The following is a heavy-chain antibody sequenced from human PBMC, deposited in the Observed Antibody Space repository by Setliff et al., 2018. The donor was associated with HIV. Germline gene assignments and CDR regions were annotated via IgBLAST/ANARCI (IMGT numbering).Heavy chain of an antibody. J-gene: IGHJ4*01. CDR3: ARNQGDASGWYAGDY. CDR1: GYTFTSYP. CDR2: INTSGGSA. Sequence: AASVKVSCKASGYTFTSYPMHWVRQAPGQGLEWMGVINTSGGSAGYAEKFRGRVTMTRDTSTSTVYTDLRNLRSEDTAVYYCARNQGDASGWYAGDYWGHGTLVTVSS. V-gene: IGHV1-46*01. D-gene: IGHD6-19*01.